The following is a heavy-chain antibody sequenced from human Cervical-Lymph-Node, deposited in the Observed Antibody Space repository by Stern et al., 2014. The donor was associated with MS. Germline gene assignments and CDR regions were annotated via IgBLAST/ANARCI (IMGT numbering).Heavy chain of an antibody. D-gene: IGHD6-19*01. V-gene: IGHV4-61*02. J-gene: IGHJ6*02. CDR2: IYTGGST. CDR3: VRDAAAGSSIRDYYYGMDV. CDR1: GASISSGGSF. Sequence: VQLVESGPGLVKPSQTLSLTCTVSGASISSGGSFWSWVRQSAGNGLEWIGRIYTGGSTNYQPSLKRRVTISVDTSQNQFSLKLSSVTAADTAVYYCVRDAAAGSSIRDYYYGMDVWGQGTTVTVSS.